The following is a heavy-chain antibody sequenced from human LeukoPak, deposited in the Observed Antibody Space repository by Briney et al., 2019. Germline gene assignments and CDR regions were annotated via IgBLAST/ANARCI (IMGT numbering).Heavy chain of an antibody. CDR1: EFIFSSYA. D-gene: IGHD2-15*01. J-gene: IGHJ5*02. CDR3: ARDKRYCSSGRCWGVQFGP. V-gene: IGHV3-30*14. CDR2: ISYDGSNN. Sequence: PGGSLRLSCVASEFIFSSYAMHWVRQAPGKGLEWVAVISYDGSNNYYADSVKGRFTISRDNSKNTLYLQMNRLRVEDTAVYYCARDKRYCSSGRCWGVQFGPWGQGTLVTVSS.